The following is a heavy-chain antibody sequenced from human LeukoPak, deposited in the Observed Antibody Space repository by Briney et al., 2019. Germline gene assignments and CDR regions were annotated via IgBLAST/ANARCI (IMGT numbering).Heavy chain of an antibody. CDR1: GFSFSTHW. Sequence: GGFLRLSCVASGFSFSTHWMHWVRQVSGKGLLWVSRIHSNERETTYADSVKGRFSISRDNARNTLYLEMNSLRAEDTAVYYCGRGGMRGTVDYWGQGTPVTVSS. J-gene: IGHJ4*02. CDR2: IHSNERET. D-gene: IGHD1-1*01. V-gene: IGHV3-74*01. CDR3: GRGGMRGTVDY.